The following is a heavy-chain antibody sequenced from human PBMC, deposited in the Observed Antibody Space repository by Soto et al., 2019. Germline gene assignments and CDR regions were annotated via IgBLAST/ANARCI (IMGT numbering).Heavy chain of an antibody. CDR3: ARDAYYDESSGYFDY. V-gene: IGHV3-7*01. J-gene: IGHJ4*02. CDR1: GFIFNNYW. Sequence: EVQLVESGGGLVQPGGSLRLSCAASGFIFNNYWMTWVRQAPGKGLEWMANIKQDGSEKYYVDSVKGRFTISRDNAKNSLYLQMNSLRADDTAVYYCARDAYYDESSGYFDYWGQGTLVTVSS. CDR2: IKQDGSEK. D-gene: IGHD3-22*01.